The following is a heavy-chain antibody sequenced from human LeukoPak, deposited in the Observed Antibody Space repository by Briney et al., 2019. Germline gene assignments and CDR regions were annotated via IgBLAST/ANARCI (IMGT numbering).Heavy chain of an antibody. V-gene: IGHV1-2*02. J-gene: IGHJ3*02. Sequence: ASVKVSCKASGYTFTGYYMHWVRHAPGQGLEWMGWINPKSGGTVYAQKFQGRVTMTRDTSSSTAYMELSRLRFDDTVVYYCARGPRITIFGVVMANDAFDIWGQGTMVAVSS. CDR3: ARGPRITIFGVVMANDAFDI. CDR2: INPKSGGT. D-gene: IGHD3-3*01. CDR1: GYTFTGYY.